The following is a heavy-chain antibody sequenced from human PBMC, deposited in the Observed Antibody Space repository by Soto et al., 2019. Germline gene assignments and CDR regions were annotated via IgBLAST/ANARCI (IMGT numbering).Heavy chain of an antibody. CDR2: IRSKANSYAT. V-gene: IGHV3-73*02. CDR1: GFTFSGSA. Sequence: EVQLVESGGGLVQPGGSLKLSCAASGFTFSGSAMHWVRQASGKGLEWVGRIRSKANSYATAYAASVKGRFTISRDDSKNTAYLQMNSLKTEDTAVYYCTRRGVAAPRDYYYGMDVWGQGTTVTVSS. D-gene: IGHD6-6*01. CDR3: TRRGVAAPRDYYYGMDV. J-gene: IGHJ6*02.